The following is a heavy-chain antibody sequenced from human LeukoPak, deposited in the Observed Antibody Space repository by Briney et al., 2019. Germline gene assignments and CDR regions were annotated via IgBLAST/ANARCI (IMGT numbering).Heavy chain of an antibody. J-gene: IGHJ4*02. V-gene: IGHV3-49*03. CDR1: GFTFDDYA. D-gene: IGHD2-15*01. CDR2: IRSKAFGGTP. CDR3: AREGEYCSGGSCYWVDY. Sequence: GRSLRLSCSASGFTFDDYAVSWFRQAPGKGLEWVGFIRSKAFGGTPEYAASVRGRFTISRDDSKSIAYLQMNRLKTEDTAMYYCAREGEYCSGGSCYWVDYWGQGTLVTVSS.